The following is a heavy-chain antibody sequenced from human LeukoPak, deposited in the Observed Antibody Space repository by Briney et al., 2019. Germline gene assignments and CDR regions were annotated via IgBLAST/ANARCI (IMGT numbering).Heavy chain of an antibody. V-gene: IGHV3-23*01. CDR1: GFTFSSYG. D-gene: IGHD3-22*01. J-gene: IGHJ3*02. CDR2: ISGSGGST. Sequence: GGSLRLSCAASGFTFSSYGMSWVRQAPGKGLEWVSAISGSGGSTYYADSVKGRFTISRDNAKDSLYLQMNSLRAEDTAVYYCARENENMIVVVTADAFDIWGQGTMVTVSS. CDR3: ARENENMIVVVTADAFDI.